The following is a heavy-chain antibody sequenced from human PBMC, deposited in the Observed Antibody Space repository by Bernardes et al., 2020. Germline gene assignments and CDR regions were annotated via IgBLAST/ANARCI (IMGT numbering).Heavy chain of an antibody. CDR1: GYTFTSYG. CDR3: ARGGGGYSGTIPAPEYDY. J-gene: IGHJ4*02. Sequence: ASMKVSCKASGYTFTSYGISWVRQAPGQGLEWMGWISAYNGNTNYAQKLQGRVTMTTDTSTSTAYMELRSLRSDDTAVYYCARGGGGYSGTIPAPEYDYWGQGTLVTVSS. D-gene: IGHD1-26*01. V-gene: IGHV1-18*01. CDR2: ISAYNGNT.